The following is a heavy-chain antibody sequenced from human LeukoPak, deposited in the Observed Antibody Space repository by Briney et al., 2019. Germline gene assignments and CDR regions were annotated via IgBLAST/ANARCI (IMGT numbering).Heavy chain of an antibody. D-gene: IGHD3-22*01. Sequence: GASVKVSCKASGYTFTSYGISWVRQAPGQGLEWMGWISAYNGNTNYAQKLQGRVTMTTDTSTSTAYMELRSLRSDDTAVYYCARDSASDYYDSSGYSRKNFDYWGQGTLVTVSS. CDR3: ARDSASDYYDSSGYSRKNFDY. CDR1: GYTFTSYG. J-gene: IGHJ4*02. V-gene: IGHV1-18*01. CDR2: ISAYNGNT.